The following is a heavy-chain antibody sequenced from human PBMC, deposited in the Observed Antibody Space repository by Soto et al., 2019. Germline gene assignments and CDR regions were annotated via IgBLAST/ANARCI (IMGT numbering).Heavy chain of an antibody. J-gene: IGHJ4*02. Sequence: QVQLVQSGAEVKKPGASVKVSCKASGYTFTSYGISWVRQAPGQGLEWMGWISAYNGNTNYAQKLQNRVTMTTDTSTSTAYMELRSLRSDDTAVYYCAREPHDYGDSNHFRYWGQGTLVTVTS. CDR3: AREPHDYGDSNHFRY. D-gene: IGHD4-17*01. CDR2: ISAYNGNT. V-gene: IGHV1-18*01. CDR1: GYTFTSYG.